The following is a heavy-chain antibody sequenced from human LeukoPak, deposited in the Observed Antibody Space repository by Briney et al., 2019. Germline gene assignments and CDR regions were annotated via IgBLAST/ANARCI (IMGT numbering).Heavy chain of an antibody. CDR1: GGTFSSYA. Sequence: SVKVSCKASGGTFSSYAISWVRQAPGQGLEWMGRIIPILGIANYAQKFQGRVTITADKSTSTAYMELSSLRSEDTAVYYCARDDSSRYYSKYFQHWGQGTLVTVSS. J-gene: IGHJ1*01. CDR2: IIPILGIA. V-gene: IGHV1-69*04. CDR3: ARDDSSRYYSKYFQH. D-gene: IGHD3-22*01.